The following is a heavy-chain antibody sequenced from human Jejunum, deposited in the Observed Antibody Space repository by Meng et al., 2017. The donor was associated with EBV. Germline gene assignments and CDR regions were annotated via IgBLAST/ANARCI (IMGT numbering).Heavy chain of an antibody. D-gene: IGHD3-16*01. CDR1: GYTFSNYW. CDR3: SRDLRGPFDY. J-gene: IGHJ4*02. V-gene: IGHV3-74*01. CDR2: INEDGTHT. Sequence: EVQLVGYGGGLVQPGGSLRLSCVGSGYTFSNYWMHWVRQTPGKGLVWVSRINEDGTHTDYADSVKGRFTISRDNAKNTLTLQMNSLRVEDTAVYYCSRDLRGPFDYWGQGTLVTVSS.